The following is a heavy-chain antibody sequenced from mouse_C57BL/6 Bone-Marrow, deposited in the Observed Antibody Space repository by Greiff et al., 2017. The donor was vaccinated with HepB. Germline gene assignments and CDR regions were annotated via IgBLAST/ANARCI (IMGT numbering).Heavy chain of an antibody. J-gene: IGHJ2*01. Sequence: QVQLQQPGAELVKPGASVKMSCKASGYTFTSYWITWVKQRPGQGLEWIGDIYPGSGSTNYNEKFKSKATLTVDTSSSTAYMQLSSLTSEDSAVYYGARSGNYYPYFDYWGQGTTLTVSS. CDR2: IYPGSGST. D-gene: IGHD1-1*01. CDR3: ARSGNYYPYFDY. V-gene: IGHV1-55*01. CDR1: GYTFTSYW.